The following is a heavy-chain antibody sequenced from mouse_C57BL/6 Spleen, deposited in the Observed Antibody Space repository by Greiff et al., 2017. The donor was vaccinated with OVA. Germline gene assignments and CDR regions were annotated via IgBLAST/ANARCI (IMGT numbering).Heavy chain of an antibody. CDR2: IDPSDSYT. CDR1: GYTFPSYW. Sequence: QVQLQQPGAELVMPGASVKLSCKASGYTFPSYWMHWVKQRPGQGLEWIGEIDPSDSYTNSHQKFKGKSTLTVDKSASTAYMQLSSLTSEDSAVYYCARKGWFDYWGQGTTLTVSS. J-gene: IGHJ2*01. CDR3: ARKGWFDY. V-gene: IGHV1-69*01. D-gene: IGHD1-1*02.